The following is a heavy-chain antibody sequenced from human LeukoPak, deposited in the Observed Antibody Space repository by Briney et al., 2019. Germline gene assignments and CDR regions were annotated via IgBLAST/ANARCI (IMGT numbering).Heavy chain of an antibody. CDR3: AKARYYYGSGVDY. CDR1: GFTFDDYA. Sequence: QAGGSLRLSCAASGFTFDDYAMHWVRQAPGKGLEWVSGISWNSGSIGYADSVKGRFTISRDNAKNSLYLQMNSLRAEDTALYYCAKARYYYGSGVDYWGQGTLVTVSS. J-gene: IGHJ4*02. CDR2: ISWNSGSI. V-gene: IGHV3-9*01. D-gene: IGHD3-10*01.